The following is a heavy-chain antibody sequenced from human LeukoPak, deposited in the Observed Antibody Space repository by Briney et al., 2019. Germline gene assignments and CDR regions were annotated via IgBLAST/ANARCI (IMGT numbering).Heavy chain of an antibody. CDR2: IKQDGSEK. V-gene: IGHV3-7*01. CDR1: GFTFSSYW. D-gene: IGHD5-12*01. Sequence: GGSLRLSCAASGFTFSSYWMSWVRQAPGKGLEWVANIKQDGSEKYYVDSVKGRFTISRDNAKNSLYLQMNSLRAEDTAVCYCARGGKATTPYYFDYWGQGTLVTVSS. J-gene: IGHJ4*02. CDR3: ARGGKATTPYYFDY.